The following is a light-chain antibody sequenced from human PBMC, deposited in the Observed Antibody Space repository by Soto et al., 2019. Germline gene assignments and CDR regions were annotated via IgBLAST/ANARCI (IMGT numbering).Light chain of an antibody. CDR3: QQYGSSGT. V-gene: IGKV3-20*01. Sequence: EIVFTQSPGTLSLSLGERATLSCRASQSISSTSLAWYQQKPGQAPRLLIYGASTRATGIPDRFSGNGSGTDFTLTISRLEPEDFAVYYCQQYGSSGTFGQGTKLDIK. CDR2: GAS. CDR1: QSISSTS. J-gene: IGKJ1*01.